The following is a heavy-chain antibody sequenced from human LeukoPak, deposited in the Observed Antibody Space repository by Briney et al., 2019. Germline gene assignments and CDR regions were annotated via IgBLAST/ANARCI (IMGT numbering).Heavy chain of an antibody. D-gene: IGHD3-16*01. CDR3: ARASFWESPINWFDP. Sequence: ASVKVSCKASGYTFTGYYMHWVRQAPGQGLEWMGWINPKNGGANYAPSFQGRVTMTRDRSIRTVYMELTRLTSDDTAVYYCARASFWESPINWFDPWGQGTLVTVSS. CDR2: INPKNGGA. V-gene: IGHV1-2*07. J-gene: IGHJ5*02. CDR1: GYTFTGYY.